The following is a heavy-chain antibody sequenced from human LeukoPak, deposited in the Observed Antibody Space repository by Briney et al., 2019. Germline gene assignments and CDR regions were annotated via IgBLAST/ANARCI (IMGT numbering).Heavy chain of an antibody. CDR2: ISYDGSNK. Sequence: GGSLRLSCTTSGFTFGTHTMHWVRQAPGKGLEWVAVISYDGSNKYYADSVKGRFTISRDNSKNTLYLQMNSLRAEDTAVYYCAKVSSKVVNYYYMDVWGKGTTVTVSS. D-gene: IGHD4-23*01. CDR1: GFTFGTHT. V-gene: IGHV3-30*04. CDR3: AKVSSKVVNYYYMDV. J-gene: IGHJ6*03.